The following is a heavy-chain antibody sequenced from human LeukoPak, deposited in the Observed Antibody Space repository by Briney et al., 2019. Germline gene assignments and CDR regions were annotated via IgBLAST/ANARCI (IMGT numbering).Heavy chain of an antibody. CDR2: INPSGGGT. CDR1: GYTFTGYY. CDR3: ARGYCSSTSCFLYYYYMDV. V-gene: IGHV1-46*01. Sequence: ASVKVSCKASGYTFTGYYTHWVRQSPGQGLEWMGLINPSGGGTSYAQNFQGRVTMTRDTSTSTVYMELSSLRSEDTAVYYCARGYCSSTSCFLYYYYMDVWGKGTTVTVSS. D-gene: IGHD2-2*01. J-gene: IGHJ6*03.